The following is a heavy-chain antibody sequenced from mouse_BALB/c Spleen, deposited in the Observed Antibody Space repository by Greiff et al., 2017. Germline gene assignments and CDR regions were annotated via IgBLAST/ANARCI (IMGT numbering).Heavy chain of an antibody. D-gene: IGHD1-1*01. CDR1: GFTFSSYY. V-gene: IGHV5-6-2*01. J-gene: IGHJ2*01. Sequence: EVQGVESGGGLVKLGGSLKLSCAASGFTFSSYYMSWVRQTPEKRLELVAAINSNGGSTYYPDTVKGRFTISRDNAKNTLYLQMSSLKSEDTALYYCARQGITTVFDYWGQGTTLTVSS. CDR3: ARQGITTVFDY. CDR2: INSNGGST.